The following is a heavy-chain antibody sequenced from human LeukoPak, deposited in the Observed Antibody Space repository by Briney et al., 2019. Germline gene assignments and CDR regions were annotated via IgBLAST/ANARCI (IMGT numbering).Heavy chain of an antibody. CDR2: ISRSGRNI. D-gene: IGHD1-26*01. V-gene: IGHV3-21*01. CDR1: GFDFSDFT. Sequence: GGSLRLSCAGAGFDFSDFTVNWVRQSPERGLEWVSSISRSGRNIYYADSVKGRLTMSRDHAQNSFYLQMDRLRGDDTAIYYWASRVAATTWDYWGQGTLVTVSS. CDR3: ASRVAATTWDY. J-gene: IGHJ4*02.